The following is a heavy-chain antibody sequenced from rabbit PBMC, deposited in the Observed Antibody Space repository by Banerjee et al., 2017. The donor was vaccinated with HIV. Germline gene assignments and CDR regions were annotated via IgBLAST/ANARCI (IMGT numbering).Heavy chain of an antibody. CDR3: GRQLDL. Sequence: QEQLEESGGDLVKPEGSLTLTCTASAFSFSNKYVMCWVRQAPGKGLEWIGCIYADSGGSTYYASWARGRFTISKTSSTTVTLQMTSLTAADTATYFCGRQLDLWGPGTLVTVS. J-gene: IGHJ6*01. V-gene: IGHV1S45*01. CDR1: AFSFSNKYV. CDR2: IYADSGGST.